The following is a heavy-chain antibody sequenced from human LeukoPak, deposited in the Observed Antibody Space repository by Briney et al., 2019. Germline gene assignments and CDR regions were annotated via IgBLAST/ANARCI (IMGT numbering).Heavy chain of an antibody. CDR1: GYSFSTTW. V-gene: IGHV5-51*01. Sequence: GESLKISCKVSGYSFSTTWLGWVRQMPGKGLEWMGIIYPRDSDSRYSPSFQGQVTFSADKSIGTAYLEWSSLKASDTAMYYCARRATLDIWGQGTMVTVSS. CDR2: IYPRDSDS. CDR3: ARRATLDI. J-gene: IGHJ3*02.